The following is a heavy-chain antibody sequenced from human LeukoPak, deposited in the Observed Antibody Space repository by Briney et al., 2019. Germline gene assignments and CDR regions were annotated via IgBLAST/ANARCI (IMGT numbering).Heavy chain of an antibody. CDR1: GFTFDDYG. Sequence: GGSLRLSCVASGFTFDDYGMSWVRQAPGKGLEWVANIQQDGNEKYYVDSVKGRFTISRDNAKNSLYLQMNSLRAEDTAVYYCARDTSGADYWGQGTLVTVSS. J-gene: IGHJ4*02. D-gene: IGHD1-1*01. V-gene: IGHV3-7*03. CDR2: IQQDGNEK. CDR3: ARDTSGADY.